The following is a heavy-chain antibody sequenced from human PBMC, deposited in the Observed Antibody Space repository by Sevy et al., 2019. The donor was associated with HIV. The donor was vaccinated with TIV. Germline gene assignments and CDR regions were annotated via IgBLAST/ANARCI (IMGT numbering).Heavy chain of an antibody. D-gene: IGHD3-10*01. J-gene: IGHJ4*02. CDR2: ISVYNGNT. Sequence: ASVKVSCKASGYTFTSYGMSWVRQAPGQGLEWMGWISVYNGNTNYAQKLRGRVTMTTDTSTSTAYMELRSLRSDDTAVYYCAREGITMVRGVIIAFDYWGQGTLVTVSS. V-gene: IGHV1-18*01. CDR1: GYTFTSYG. CDR3: AREGITMVRGVIIAFDY.